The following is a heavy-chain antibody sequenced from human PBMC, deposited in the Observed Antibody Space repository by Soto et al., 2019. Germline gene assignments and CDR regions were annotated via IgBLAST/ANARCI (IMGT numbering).Heavy chain of an antibody. V-gene: IGHV1-18*01. D-gene: IGHD4-4*01. CDR1: GYTFTSYA. CDR2: ISAYNGNT. J-gene: IGHJ4*02. CDR3: ARDLTAYSNYGLLDY. Sequence: ASAKVSCKASGYTFTSYAMHWVRQAPGQGLEWMGCISAYNGNTNYAQKLQGRVTMTTDTSTSTAYMELGSLRSDDTAVCYCARDLTAYSNYGLLDYWGQGTLVTVSS.